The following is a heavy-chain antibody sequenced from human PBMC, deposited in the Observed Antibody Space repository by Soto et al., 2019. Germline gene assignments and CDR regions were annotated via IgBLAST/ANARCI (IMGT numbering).Heavy chain of an antibody. D-gene: IGHD6-19*01. CDR2: ISGNGADT. V-gene: IGHV3-23*01. CDR3: GKESGGSGWFVWSD. Sequence: PGGSLRLSCAASGFTFRSYSMSWVRQAPGEGLESVSAISGNGADTSYADSVRGRFTISRDHSKDTLFLQMNSLRADEPAGNFCGKESGGSGWFVWSDWGLGILVTVSS. J-gene: IGHJ1*01. CDR1: GFTFRSYS.